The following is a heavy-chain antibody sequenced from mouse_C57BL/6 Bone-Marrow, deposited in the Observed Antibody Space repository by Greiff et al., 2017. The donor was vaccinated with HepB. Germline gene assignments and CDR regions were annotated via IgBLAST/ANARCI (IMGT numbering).Heavy chain of an antibody. CDR1: GFTFNTYA. V-gene: IGHV10-3*01. Sequence: EVQRVESGGGLVQPKGSLKLSCAASGFTFNTYAMHWVRQAPGKGLEWVARIRSKSSNYATYYADSVKDRFTISRDDSQSMLYLQMNNLKTEDTAMYYCVRENYYGSSCGDYAMDYWGQGTSVTVSS. J-gene: IGHJ4*01. CDR2: IRSKSSNYAT. D-gene: IGHD1-1*01. CDR3: VRENYYGSSCGDYAMDY.